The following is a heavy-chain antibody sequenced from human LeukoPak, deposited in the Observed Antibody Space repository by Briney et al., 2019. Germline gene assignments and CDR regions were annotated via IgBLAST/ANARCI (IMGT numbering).Heavy chain of an antibody. CDR1: GYTFTDYY. J-gene: IGHJ5*01. Sequence: GASVKVSCKASGYTFTDYYMHWVRQAPGQGGEGMGWINPNSGGTNYAQKFQGRVTMTRDASISTAYMELTRLTSGDTAVYYCARPGYCGGGSCSDWFDSWGQGTLVTVSS. CDR2: INPNSGGT. D-gene: IGHD2-15*01. V-gene: IGHV1-2*02. CDR3: ARPGYCGGGSCSDWFDS.